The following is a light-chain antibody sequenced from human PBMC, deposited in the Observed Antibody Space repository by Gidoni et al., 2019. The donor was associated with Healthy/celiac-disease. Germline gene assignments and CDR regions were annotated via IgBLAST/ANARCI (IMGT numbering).Light chain of an antibody. CDR3: QQRSNWPPGLT. J-gene: IGKJ4*01. CDR2: DAS. CDR1: QSFSSY. V-gene: IGKV3-11*01. Sequence: EILLTQSPATLSLSPGERATLSCRASQSFSSYLAWYQQKPGQAPRLLIYDASNRATGIPARFSGSGSGTDFTLTISSLEPEDFAVYYCQQRSNWPPGLTFGGGTKVEIK.